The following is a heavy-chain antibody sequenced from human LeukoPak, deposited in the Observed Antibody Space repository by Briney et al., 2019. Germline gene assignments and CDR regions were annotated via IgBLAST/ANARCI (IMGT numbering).Heavy chain of an antibody. D-gene: IGHD2-15*01. Sequence: ASVKVSCKASGYTFTGYYMHWVRQAPGQGLEWMGRINPNSGGTNYAQKFQGRVTMTRDTSTSTVYMELSSLRSEDTAVYYCARDHRCSGGSCPLYYGMDVWGQGTTVTVSS. J-gene: IGHJ6*02. CDR1: GYTFTGYY. CDR3: ARDHRCSGGSCPLYYGMDV. CDR2: INPNSGGT. V-gene: IGHV1-2*06.